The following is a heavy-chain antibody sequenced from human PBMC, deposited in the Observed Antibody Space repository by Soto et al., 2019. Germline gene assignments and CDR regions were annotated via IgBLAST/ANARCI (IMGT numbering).Heavy chain of an antibody. Sequence: PGGSLRLSCAASGFTFDDYAMHWVRQVPGKGLEWVSGINWNSGSIGYGDSVKGRFAISRDNAKNSLHLQMNSLSAEDTAVYYCARDSGYGSGASVNHYLDYWGHGTLVTVSS. CDR3: ARDSGYGSGASVNHYLDY. CDR2: INWNSGSI. J-gene: IGHJ4*01. CDR1: GFTFDDYA. V-gene: IGHV3-9*01. D-gene: IGHD3-10*01.